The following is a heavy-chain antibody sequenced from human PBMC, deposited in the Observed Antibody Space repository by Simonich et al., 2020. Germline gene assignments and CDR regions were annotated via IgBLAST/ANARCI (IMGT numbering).Heavy chain of an antibody. CDR3: ARVRFEAFDI. Sequence: QVQLVQSGAEVKKPGASVKVSCKASGYTFTDYYMHWVRQAPGQGLEWMGWITPNSGGKNYAQKFQGRVTMTRDTSISTAYMELSRLRSDDTAVYYCARVRFEAFDIWGQGTMVTVSS. V-gene: IGHV1-2*02. J-gene: IGHJ3*02. CDR2: ITPNSGGK. CDR1: GYTFTDYY.